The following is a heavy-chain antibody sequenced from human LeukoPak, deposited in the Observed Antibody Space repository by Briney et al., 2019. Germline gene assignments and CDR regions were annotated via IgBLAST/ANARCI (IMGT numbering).Heavy chain of an antibody. CDR3: ARQNPGIAVAGDI. CDR1: GGSISSYY. Sequence: PETLSLTCTVSGGSISSYYWSWIRQPPGQGLEWMGYIYYSGSTNYNPSLKSRVTISVDTSKNQFSLKLGSVTAADTPVYNCARQNPGIAVAGDIWGEGTMVTVSS. D-gene: IGHD6-19*01. V-gene: IGHV4-59*08. J-gene: IGHJ3*02. CDR2: IYYSGST.